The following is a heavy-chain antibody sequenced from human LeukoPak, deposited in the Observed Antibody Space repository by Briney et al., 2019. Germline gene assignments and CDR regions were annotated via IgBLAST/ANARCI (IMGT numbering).Heavy chain of an antibody. V-gene: IGHV3-23*01. Sequence: GGSLRLSCVASEFTFSSCLMSWVRQAPGKGLEWVSAISDTGATTYDADSVKGRFTISRDNSRSTLYLQMNSLRAEDTALYYCAKDTSIGRYCTIGVCSPFDYWGQGTLVTVSS. CDR2: ISDTGATT. CDR3: AKDTSIGRYCTIGVCSPFDY. J-gene: IGHJ4*02. CDR1: EFTFSSCL. D-gene: IGHD2-8*01.